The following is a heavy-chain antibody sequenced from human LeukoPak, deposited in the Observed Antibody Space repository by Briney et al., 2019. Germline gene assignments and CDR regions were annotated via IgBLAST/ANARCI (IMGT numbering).Heavy chain of an antibody. V-gene: IGHV3-11*01. J-gene: IGHJ4*02. CDR1: GFTFSDYY. D-gene: IGHD6-19*01. Sequence: GGPLRLSCAASGFTFSDYYMSWIRQAPGKGLEGVSYISSSGSTIYYADSVKGRFTISRDNAKKSLYLQMNSLRAEDTAVYYCARDSGAVAGNFDYWGQGTLVTVSS. CDR3: ARDSGAVAGNFDY. CDR2: ISSSGSTI.